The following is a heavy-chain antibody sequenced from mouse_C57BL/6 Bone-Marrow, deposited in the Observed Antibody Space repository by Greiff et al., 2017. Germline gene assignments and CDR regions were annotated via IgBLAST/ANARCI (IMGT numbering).Heavy chain of an antibody. CDR2: IDPSDSYT. CDR3: AHYDY. Sequence: QVQLQQPGAELVMPGASVKLSCKASGYTFTSYWMHWVKQRPGQGLEWIGEIDPSDSYTNYNQKFTGKSTLTVDKSSSTAYMQLISLTSEDSAVYYCAHYDYWGQGTSGTVSS. J-gene: IGHJ4*01. CDR1: GYTFTSYW. V-gene: IGHV1-69*01. D-gene: IGHD2-3*01.